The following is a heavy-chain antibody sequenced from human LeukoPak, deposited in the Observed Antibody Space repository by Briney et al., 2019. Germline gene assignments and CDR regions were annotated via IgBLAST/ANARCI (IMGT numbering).Heavy chain of an antibody. V-gene: IGHV4-31*03. CDR3: ARVWFGSPGYYFDY. CDR1: GGSISSGGYY. CDR2: IYYSGST. Sequence: PSETLSLTCTVSGGSISSGGYYWSWIRPHPGKGLEWIGYIYYSGSTYYNPSLKSRVTISVDTSKNQFSLKLSSVTAADTAVYYCARVWFGSPGYYFDYWGQGTLVTVSS. D-gene: IGHD3-10*01. J-gene: IGHJ4*02.